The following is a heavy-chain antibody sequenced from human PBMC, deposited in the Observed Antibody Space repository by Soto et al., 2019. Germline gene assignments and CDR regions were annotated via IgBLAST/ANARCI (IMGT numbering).Heavy chain of an antibody. J-gene: IGHJ5*02. CDR2: ISDSGSGI. CDR3: ARDTAFINSGFFDA. V-gene: IGHV3-11*01. D-gene: IGHD3-22*01. Sequence: GGSLRLSCAASGFTFSDYCMNWIRQAPGKGLEWLSYISDSGSGIFYADSVKGRFTISRDSARKSLYLHMNSLRVEDTAVYYCARDTAFINSGFFDAWGQGTLVTVSS. CDR1: GFTFSDYC.